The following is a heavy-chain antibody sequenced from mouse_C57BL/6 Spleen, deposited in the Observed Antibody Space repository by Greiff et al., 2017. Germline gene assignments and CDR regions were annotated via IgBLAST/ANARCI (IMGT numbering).Heavy chain of an antibody. Sequence: VKLVESGAELARPGASVKMSCKASGYTFTSYTMHWVKQRPGQGLEWIGYINPSSGYTKYNQKFKDKATLTADKSSSTAYIQLSSLTSEDSAVYYCARSLPGNAMDYWGQGTSVTVSS. V-gene: IGHV1-4*01. D-gene: IGHD2-12*01. CDR1: GYTFTSYT. CDR3: ARSLPGNAMDY. CDR2: INPSSGYT. J-gene: IGHJ4*01.